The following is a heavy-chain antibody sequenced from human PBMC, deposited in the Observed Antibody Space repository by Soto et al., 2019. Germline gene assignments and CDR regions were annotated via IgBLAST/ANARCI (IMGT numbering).Heavy chain of an antibody. D-gene: IGHD3-3*01. CDR1: GFTFSNYA. CDR2: INAGNGDR. V-gene: IGHV1-3*01. Sequence: ASVKASCKASGFTFSNYAIQWVRQAPGQSLEWMGWINAGNGDRRYSQKFQGRVTITRDTSASLVYMELSDLRSEDTAVYYCARGIWSGTSRPYYFDYWGQGTLVTVSS. CDR3: ARGIWSGTSRPYYFDY. J-gene: IGHJ4*01.